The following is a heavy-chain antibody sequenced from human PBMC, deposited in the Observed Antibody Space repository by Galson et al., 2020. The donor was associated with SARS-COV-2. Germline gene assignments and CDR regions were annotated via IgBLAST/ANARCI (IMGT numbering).Heavy chain of an antibody. CDR3: AKDWSSSSDY. Sequence: TGGSLRLSCAASGFTFSSYGMHWVRQAPGKGLEWVAVISYDGSNKYYADSVKGRFTISRDNSKNTLYLQMNSLRAEDTAVYYCAKDWSSSSDYWGQGTLVTVSS. V-gene: IGHV3-30*18. CDR1: GFTFSSYG. D-gene: IGHD6-13*01. CDR2: ISYDGSNK. J-gene: IGHJ4*02.